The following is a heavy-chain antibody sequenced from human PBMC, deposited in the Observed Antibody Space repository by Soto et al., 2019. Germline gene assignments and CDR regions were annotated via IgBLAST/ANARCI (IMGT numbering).Heavy chain of an antibody. CDR2: IDPSDSYT. Sequence: GESLKISCKGSGYSFTSYWISWVRQMPGKGLEWMGRIDPSDSYTNYSPSFQGHVTISADKSISTAYLQWSGLKASDTAMYYCARHSTYYDFWSGYASNWFDPWGQGTLVTVSS. V-gene: IGHV5-10-1*01. CDR3: ARHSTYYDFWSGYASNWFDP. CDR1: GYSFTSYW. J-gene: IGHJ5*02. D-gene: IGHD3-3*01.